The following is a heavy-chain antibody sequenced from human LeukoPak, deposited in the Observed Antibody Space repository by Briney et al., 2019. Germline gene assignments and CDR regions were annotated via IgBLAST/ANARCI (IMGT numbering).Heavy chain of an antibody. J-gene: IGHJ4*02. V-gene: IGHV1-3*04. CDR2: INTDSGNT. Sequence: ASVTVSCKDSGYTFTGFPVHWVRQAPGQRPEWMGWINTDSGNTQYSQKFQDRVTITRDTPASTAYMELSSLESEDTAIYFCARNYESSCYLKSFDHWGQGTLVTVSS. D-gene: IGHD3-22*01. CDR1: GYTFTGFP. CDR3: ARNYESSCYLKSFDH.